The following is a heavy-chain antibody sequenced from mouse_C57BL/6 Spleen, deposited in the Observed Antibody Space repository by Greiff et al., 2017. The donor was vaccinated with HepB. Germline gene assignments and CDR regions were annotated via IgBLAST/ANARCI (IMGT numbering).Heavy chain of an antibody. CDR3: ARPIYYDYDFYAMDY. D-gene: IGHD2-4*01. Sequence: DVHLVESGGGLVKPGGSLKLSCAASGFTFSDYGMHWVRQAPEKGLEWVAYISSGSSTIYYADTVKGRFTISRDNAKNTLFLQMTSLRSEDTAMYYCARPIYYDYDFYAMDYWGQGTSVTVSS. V-gene: IGHV5-17*01. CDR2: ISSGSSTI. CDR1: GFTFSDYG. J-gene: IGHJ4*01.